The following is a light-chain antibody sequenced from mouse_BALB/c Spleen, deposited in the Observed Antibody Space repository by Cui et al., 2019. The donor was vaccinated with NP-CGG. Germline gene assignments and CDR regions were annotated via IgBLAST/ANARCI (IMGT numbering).Light chain of an antibody. J-gene: IGLJ1*01. Sequence: QAVVTQESALTTSPGETVTLTCRSSTGAVTTSNYANWVQEKPDHLFTGVIGGTINRAPGVPARFSGSLIGDKAALTITGAQTEDEAIYFCALWYSNHWVFGGGTKLTVL. V-gene: IGLV1*01. CDR3: ALWYSNHWV. CDR2: GTI. CDR1: TGAVTTSNY.